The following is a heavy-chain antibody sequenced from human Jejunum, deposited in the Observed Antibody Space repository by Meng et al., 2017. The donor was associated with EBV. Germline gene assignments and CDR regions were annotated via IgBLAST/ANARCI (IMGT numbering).Heavy chain of an antibody. V-gene: IGHV4-4*02. D-gene: IGHD2/OR15-2a*01. CDR2: IDHSGST. CDR3: ARDSQYLARGYFDY. Sequence: QVQLQESGPGLVQPSGXXXXXCPVSGGSINSKNWWHWVRQAPGKGLEWIGEIDHSGSTHYNPSLKSRVTISLGTSMNQFSLELTSPTAADTAVYYCARDSQYLARGYFDYWGQGALVTVSS. J-gene: IGHJ4*02. CDR1: GGSINSKNW.